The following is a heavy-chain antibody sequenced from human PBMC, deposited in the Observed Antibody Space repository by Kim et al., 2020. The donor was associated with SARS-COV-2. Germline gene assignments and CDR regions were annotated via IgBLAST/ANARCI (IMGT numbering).Heavy chain of an antibody. Sequence: SETLSLTCTVSGGSISSGGYYLSWIRQHPGKGLEWIGYIYYSGSTYYNPSLKSRVTISVDTSKNQFSLKLSSVTAADTAVYYCAIGKVVTAIPEYFQHWGQGTLVTVSS. V-gene: IGHV4-31*03. CDR1: GGSISSGGYY. CDR3: AIGKVVTAIPEYFQH. D-gene: IGHD2-21*02. J-gene: IGHJ1*01. CDR2: IYYSGST.